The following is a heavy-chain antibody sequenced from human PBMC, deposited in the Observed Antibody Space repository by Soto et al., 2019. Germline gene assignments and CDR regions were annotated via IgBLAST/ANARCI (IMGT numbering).Heavy chain of an antibody. J-gene: IGHJ1*01. Sequence: ASVKGSFRASGYTFTSYGISWGRQAPGQGLEWMGWIIAYNGNTKYAQKLQGRVTMTTDTSTSTAYMELRSLRSDDTAVYYCERDLSSYDSSGTDQHWGQGTLVTVSS. CDR3: ERDLSSYDSSGTDQH. D-gene: IGHD3-22*01. CDR2: IIAYNGNT. V-gene: IGHV1-18*04. CDR1: GYTFTSYG.